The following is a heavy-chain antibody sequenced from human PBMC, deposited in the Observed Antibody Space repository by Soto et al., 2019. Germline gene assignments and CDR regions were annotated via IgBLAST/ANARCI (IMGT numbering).Heavy chain of an antibody. D-gene: IGHD2-21*02. J-gene: IGHJ6*02. V-gene: IGHV4-31*03. Sequence: QVQLQESGPGLVRPSQILSLNCTVSGGSMTSGGYYWNWIRHPPGMGLEWIGFIHNSGSLYYNPPLRSRLLISLDTSKNQFSLRLSSVTVADSAVYYCARRGDTLPSFYFGMDVWGQGTTVTVSS. CDR1: GGSMTSGGYY. CDR2: IHNSGSL. CDR3: ARRGDTLPSFYFGMDV.